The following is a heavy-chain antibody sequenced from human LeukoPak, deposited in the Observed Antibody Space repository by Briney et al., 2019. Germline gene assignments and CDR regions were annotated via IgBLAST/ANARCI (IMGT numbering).Heavy chain of an antibody. J-gene: IGHJ6*02. Sequence: PSETLSLTCTVSGGSIISYYWSWIRQPPGKGLEWIGYIYYTGSTNYNPSLKSRVTISVDTSKKQLSLKLSAVTAADTAVYYCARRQAGYYGYYGMDVWGQGTTVTVSS. CDR3: ARRQAGYYGYYGMDV. CDR1: GGSIISYY. CDR2: IYYTGST. V-gene: IGHV4-59*08. D-gene: IGHD3-22*01.